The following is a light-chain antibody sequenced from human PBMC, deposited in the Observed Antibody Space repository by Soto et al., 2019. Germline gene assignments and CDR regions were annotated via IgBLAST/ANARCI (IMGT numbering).Light chain of an antibody. CDR1: QSLLHSNGYNY. CDR3: MQALRTPHT. CDR2: LGS. J-gene: IGKJ2*01. V-gene: IGKV2-28*01. Sequence: DIVMTQSPLSLPVTPGEPASISCRSSQSLLHSNGYNYLDWYLQKPGQSPQLLIYLGSNRASGVPDRFSGSGSGTDFTLIISRVEDEDVGVYYCMQALRTPHTFGQGTKLEIK.